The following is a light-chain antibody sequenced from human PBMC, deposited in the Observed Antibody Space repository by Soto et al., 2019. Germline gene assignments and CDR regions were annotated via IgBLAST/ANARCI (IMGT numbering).Light chain of an antibody. CDR3: QQYYSYPYT. CDR1: QGISSY. V-gene: IGKV1-9*01. CDR2: AAS. J-gene: IGKJ2*01. Sequence: DIQLAQSPSFLSASVGDRVTITCRASQGISSYLAWYQQKPGKAPKRLIYAASSLQSGVPSRFSGSGSGTDFTLTISCLQSEDFATYYCQQYYSYPYTFGQGTKVDIK.